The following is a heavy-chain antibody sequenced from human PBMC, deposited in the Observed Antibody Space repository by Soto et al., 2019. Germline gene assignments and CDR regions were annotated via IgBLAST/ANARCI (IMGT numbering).Heavy chain of an antibody. D-gene: IGHD1-7*01. CDR2: INHSGST. CDR3: ARGHLPTGTTGNNWFDP. V-gene: IGHV4-34*01. Sequence: SETLSLTCAVYGGTFSGYYWSWIRQPPGKGLEWMGEINHSGSTNYNPYFKSRWTISVDTFKIQFSLKLSYVTAADTAVYYCARGHLPTGTTGNNWFDPWGQGTLVTVSS. CDR1: GGTFSGYY. J-gene: IGHJ5*02.